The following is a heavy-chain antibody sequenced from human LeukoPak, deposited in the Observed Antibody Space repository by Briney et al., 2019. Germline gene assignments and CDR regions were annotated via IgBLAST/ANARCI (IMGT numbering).Heavy chain of an antibody. D-gene: IGHD6-19*01. CDR1: GGSISSYY. Sequence: PSETLSLTCTVSGGSISSYYWSWIRQPPGKGLEWIRYIYYSGSTNYNPSLKSRVTISVDTSKNQFSLKLSSVTAADTAVYYCARGTYSSGRIPFDYWGQGTLVTVSS. CDR3: ARGTYSSGRIPFDY. J-gene: IGHJ4*02. V-gene: IGHV4-59*01. CDR2: IYYSGST.